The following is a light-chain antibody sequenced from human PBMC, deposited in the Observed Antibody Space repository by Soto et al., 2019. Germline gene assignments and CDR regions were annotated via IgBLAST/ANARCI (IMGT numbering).Light chain of an antibody. CDR3: QQSYSTPMYT. J-gene: IGKJ2*01. V-gene: IGKV1-39*01. CDR1: QSISSY. CDR2: AAS. Sequence: DIQMTQSPSSLSASVGDRVTITCRASQSISSYLNWYQQKPGKAPKLLIYAASSLQSGVPSRFSGSGSGTDFPLNISSLQPEDFETYYCQQSYSTPMYTFGQGTKLEIK.